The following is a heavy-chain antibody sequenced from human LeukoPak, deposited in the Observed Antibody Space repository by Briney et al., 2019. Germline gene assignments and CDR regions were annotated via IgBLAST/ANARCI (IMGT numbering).Heavy chain of an antibody. V-gene: IGHV1-18*01. D-gene: IGHD3-22*01. Sequence: ASVKVSCKASGYTFTSYGISWVRQAPGQGLERMGWISAYNGNTNYAQKLQGRVTMTTDTSTSTAYMELRSLRSDDTAVYYCARDSYDSSGYYLFWYYYGMDVWGQGTTVTVSS. CDR3: ARDSYDSSGYYLFWYYYGMDV. CDR2: ISAYNGNT. J-gene: IGHJ6*02. CDR1: GYTFTSYG.